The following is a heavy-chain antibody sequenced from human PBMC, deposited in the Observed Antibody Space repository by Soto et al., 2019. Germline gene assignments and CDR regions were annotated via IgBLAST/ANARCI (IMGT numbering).Heavy chain of an antibody. J-gene: IGHJ4*02. Sequence: SATLSLTCTVSGGSISSSSYYWGWIRQPPGKGLEWIGSIYYSGSTYYNPSLKSRVTISVDTSKNQFSLKLSSVTAADTAVYYCARDRDGSEDYDSSGYYYWGQGTLVTVSS. CDR1: GGSISSSSYY. CDR2: IYYSGST. CDR3: ARDRDGSEDYDSSGYYY. D-gene: IGHD3-22*01. V-gene: IGHV4-39*07.